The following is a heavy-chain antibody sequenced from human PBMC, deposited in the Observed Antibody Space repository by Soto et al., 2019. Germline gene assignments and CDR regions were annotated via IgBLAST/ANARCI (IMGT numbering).Heavy chain of an antibody. J-gene: IGHJ6*03. CDR3: ARSGEMGYCSGGSCYSPIYYYYMDV. Sequence: QVQLQESGPGLVKPSQTLSLTCTVSGGSISSGGYYWSWIRQHPGKGLEWIGYIYYSGSTYYNPSLKWRDTISVDTSKNQFSLKLSSVTAADTAVYYCARSGEMGYCSGGSCYSPIYYYYMDVWGKGTTVTVSS. CDR2: IYYSGST. V-gene: IGHV4-31*03. D-gene: IGHD2-15*01. CDR1: GGSISSGGYY.